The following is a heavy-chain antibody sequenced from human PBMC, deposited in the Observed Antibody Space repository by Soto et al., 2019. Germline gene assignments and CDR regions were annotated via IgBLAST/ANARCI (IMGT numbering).Heavy chain of an antibody. CDR1: GGTFSSYG. CDR2: IIPIFGTT. J-gene: IGHJ6*02. Sequence: QVQLVQSGAEVKKPGSSVKVSCKASGGTFSSYGISWVRQAPGQGLEWMGGIIPIFGTTNYAQKFQGRVTITADESTSKAYMELSSLRSEDTALYYCATMKGVYQDYYYGMDVWGQGTTVTVSS. V-gene: IGHV1-69*12. D-gene: IGHD3-16*01. CDR3: ATMKGVYQDYYYGMDV.